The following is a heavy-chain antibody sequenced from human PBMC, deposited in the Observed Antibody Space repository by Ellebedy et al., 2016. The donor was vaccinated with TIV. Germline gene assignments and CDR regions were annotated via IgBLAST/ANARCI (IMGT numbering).Heavy chain of an antibody. D-gene: IGHD1-1*01. J-gene: IGHJ4*02. Sequence: ASVKVSCKASGYRFTSYAIHWVRQAPGQRLEWMGCIDGGSGNTTQSQKFQGRVTSSRDTSASTAYMELSSLRSEDTAVYYSVRGTGPAEGGNLDYWGQGTLVTVSS. CDR1: GYRFTSYA. CDR2: IDGGSGNT. CDR3: VRGTGPAEGGNLDY. V-gene: IGHV1-3*01.